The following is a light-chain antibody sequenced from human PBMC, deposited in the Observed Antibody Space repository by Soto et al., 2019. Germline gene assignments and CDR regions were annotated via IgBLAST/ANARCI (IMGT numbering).Light chain of an antibody. CDR2: DVS. CDR3: SSYTSSSRWV. CDR1: SSDVGGYNY. V-gene: IGLV2-14*01. Sequence: QSALTQPASVSGSTGQSITISCTGTSSDVGGYNYVSWYQQHPGKAPKLMIYDVSNRPSGVSNRFSGSKSGNTASLTISGLQAEDEADYYCSSYTSSSRWVFGTGTKLTVL. J-gene: IGLJ1*01.